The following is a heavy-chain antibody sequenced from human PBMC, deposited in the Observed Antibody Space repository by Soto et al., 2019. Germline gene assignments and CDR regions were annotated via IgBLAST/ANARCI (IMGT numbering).Heavy chain of an antibody. CDR3: GRTPPAYYGMDV. Sequence: SVKVSCKASGGTFSSYAISLVRQAPGQGLEWMGEIIPIFGTANYAQKFQGRVTITADESTSTAYMELSSLRSEDTAVYYCGRTPPAYYGMDVWGQGTTVTVSS. CDR2: IIPIFGTA. J-gene: IGHJ6*02. V-gene: IGHV1-69*13. CDR1: GGTFSSYA.